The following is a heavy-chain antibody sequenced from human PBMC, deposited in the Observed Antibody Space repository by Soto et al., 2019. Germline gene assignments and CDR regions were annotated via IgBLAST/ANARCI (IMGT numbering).Heavy chain of an antibody. D-gene: IGHD6-13*01. CDR1: GGSISSGGYY. CDR2: IYYSGST. V-gene: IGHV4-31*03. J-gene: IGHJ5*02. CDR3: ARETLSSSSWYDWFDP. Sequence: PSETLSLTCTVSGGSISSGGYYWSWIRQHPGKGLEWIGYIYYSGSTYYNPSLKSRVTISVDMSKNQFSLKLSSVTAADTAVYYCARETLSSSSWYDWFDPWGQGTLVTVSS.